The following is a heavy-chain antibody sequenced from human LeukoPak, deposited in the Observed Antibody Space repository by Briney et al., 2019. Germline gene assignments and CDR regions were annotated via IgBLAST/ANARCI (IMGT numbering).Heavy chain of an antibody. CDR3: TTGGYGGQFDY. CDR1: GFAFSNAW. CDR2: IKSKTDGGTT. V-gene: IGHV3-15*01. J-gene: IGHJ4*02. D-gene: IGHD5-12*01. Sequence: GGSLRLSCAASGFAFSNAWMSWVRQALGKGLEWVGRIKSKTDGGTTDYAAPVKGRFTISRDDSKNTLYLQMNSLKTEDTAVYYCTTGGYGGQFDYWGQGTLVTVSS.